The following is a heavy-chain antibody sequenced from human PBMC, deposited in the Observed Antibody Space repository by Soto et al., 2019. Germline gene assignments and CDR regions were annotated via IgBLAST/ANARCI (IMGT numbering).Heavy chain of an antibody. CDR2: ISSVGGAT. J-gene: IGHJ4*02. V-gene: IGHV3-23*01. D-gene: IGHD6-19*01. CDR3: AKDRMPVSGTFFDV. CDR1: GFTFSNFA. Sequence: PGGSLRLSCAASGFTFSNFAMSWVRQAPGEGLEWVSGISSVGGATNYADSVKGRFTISRDNSKNTVYLQMNSLRGEDTAVYYCAKDRMPVSGTFFDVWGQGIVVTVSS.